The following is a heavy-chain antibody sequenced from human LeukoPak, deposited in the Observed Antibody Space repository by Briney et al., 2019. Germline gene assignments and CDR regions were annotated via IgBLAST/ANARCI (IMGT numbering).Heavy chain of an antibody. CDR3: ARDKAVAGIVYYYMDV. CDR1: GFTFSDYY. J-gene: IGHJ6*03. CDR2: ISSSGSTI. V-gene: IGHV3-11*01. D-gene: IGHD6-19*01. Sequence: PGGSLRLSCAASGFTFSDYYMSWIRQAPGKGLEWVSYISSSGSTIYYADSVKGRFTISRDNAKSSLYLQMNSLRAEDTAVYYCARDKAVAGIVYYYMDVWGKGTTVTVSS.